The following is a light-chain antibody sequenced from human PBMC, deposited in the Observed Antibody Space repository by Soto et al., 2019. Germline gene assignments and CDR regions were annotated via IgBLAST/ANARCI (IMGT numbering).Light chain of an antibody. Sequence: QSVLTQPASVSGSPGQSITISCTGTSSDVGGHNYVSWYQQHPGRAPKLMIYEVSNRPSGVSNHFSGSKSGNTASLTISGLQREDEADYYCSSYTSSITYVFGTGTKLTVL. CDR3: SSYTSSITYV. V-gene: IGLV2-14*01. CDR2: EVS. J-gene: IGLJ1*01. CDR1: SSDVGGHNY.